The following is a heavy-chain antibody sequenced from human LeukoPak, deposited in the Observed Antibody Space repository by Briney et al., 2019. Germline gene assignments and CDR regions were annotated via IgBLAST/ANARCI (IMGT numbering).Heavy chain of an antibody. CDR2: INYSGST. CDR3: VTGRGWLPDH. Sequence: SETLSLTCTVSGGSISSSSHYWSWIRQPPGKGLEWIASINYSGSTYYNPSLQSRVTISVDTPTNQFSLKLTAVTAADTAVYYCVTGRGWLPDHWGQGTLVTVSS. D-gene: IGHD5-24*01. V-gene: IGHV4-39*07. J-gene: IGHJ5*02. CDR1: GGSISSSSHY.